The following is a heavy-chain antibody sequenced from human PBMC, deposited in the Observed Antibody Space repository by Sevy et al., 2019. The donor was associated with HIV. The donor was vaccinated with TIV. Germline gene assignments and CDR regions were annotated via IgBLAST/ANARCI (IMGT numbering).Heavy chain of an antibody. CDR3: TTDWGTGTTQVRAFDP. D-gene: IGHD1-7*01. Sequence: GGSLRLSCAASGFPFSDAWMNWVRQAPGKGLEWVGLIKNENDGGTTDYAAPVKGRSTISRDDSKNTLYLQLSSLKTEDTAIYYCTTDWGTGTTQVRAFDPWGQGTMVTVSS. V-gene: IGHV3-15*01. CDR2: IKNENDGGTT. CDR1: GFPFSDAW. J-gene: IGHJ3*01.